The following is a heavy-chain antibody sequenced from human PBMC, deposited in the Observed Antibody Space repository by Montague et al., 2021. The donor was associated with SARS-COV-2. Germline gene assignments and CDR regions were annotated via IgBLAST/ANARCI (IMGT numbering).Heavy chain of an antibody. D-gene: IGHD3-10*01. V-gene: IGHV3-23*01. CDR2: SSGSDGGT. CDR1: GFTFSNSA. Sequence: RLSCSASGFTFSNSAMTWVRQAPGKGLEWVSGSSGSDGGTHYADSVKGRFTISRDNSKNVLYLQMNSLRAEDTALYYCAKDSYYYGLGYGMDVWGQGTTVTVSS. J-gene: IGHJ6*02. CDR3: AKDSYYYGLGYGMDV.